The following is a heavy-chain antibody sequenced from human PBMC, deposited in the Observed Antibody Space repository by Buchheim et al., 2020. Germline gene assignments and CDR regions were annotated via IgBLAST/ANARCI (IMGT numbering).Heavy chain of an antibody. D-gene: IGHD6-6*01. Sequence: EVQLVESGGALVQPGGSLRLSCAASGFTFNTYSMNWVHQAPGKGLEWVSYIRGGSSVIYYADSVKGRFAISRDDARNSLYLQMHSLRAEDTAVYYCTRGLQYSSDYWGQGTL. CDR2: IRGGSSVI. CDR1: GFTFNTYS. V-gene: IGHV3-48*01. CDR3: TRGLQYSSDY. J-gene: IGHJ4*02.